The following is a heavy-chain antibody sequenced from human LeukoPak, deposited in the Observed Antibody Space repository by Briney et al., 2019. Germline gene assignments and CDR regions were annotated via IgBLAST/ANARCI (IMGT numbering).Heavy chain of an antibody. CDR3: ARDPGPGVNYNWFDP. CDR2: ISSSSSYI. D-gene: IGHD1-14*01. V-gene: IGHV3-21*01. J-gene: IGHJ5*02. CDR1: GFTFSSYS. Sequence: GGSLRLSCAASGFTFSSYSMNWVRQAPGKGLEWVSSISSSSSYIYYADSVKGRFTISRDNAKNSLYLRMNSLRAEDTAVYYCARDPGPGVNYNWFDPWGQGTLVTVSS.